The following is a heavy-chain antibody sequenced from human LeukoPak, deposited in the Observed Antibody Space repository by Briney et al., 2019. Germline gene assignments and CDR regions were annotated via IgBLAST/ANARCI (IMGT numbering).Heavy chain of an antibody. Sequence: ASVKVSCKASGYIFTSNHMHWVRQAPGQGLEWMGIIKPSGGSTIYQQKFHGRVTMTTDTSTSTVYIELSSLRSEDTAVYYYAKDVGQLVVDYWGQGALVTISP. J-gene: IGHJ4*02. V-gene: IGHV1-46*01. CDR2: IKPSGGST. CDR3: AKDVGQLVVDY. D-gene: IGHD6-6*01. CDR1: GYIFTSNH.